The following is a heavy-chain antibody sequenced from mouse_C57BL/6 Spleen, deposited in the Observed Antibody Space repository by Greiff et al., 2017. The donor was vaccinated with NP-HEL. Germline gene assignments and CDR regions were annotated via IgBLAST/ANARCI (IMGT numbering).Heavy chain of an antibody. CDR2: IWSGGST. D-gene: IGHD3-2*02. CDR3: ARGGAAQATSFAY. Sequence: VKLVESGPGLVQPSQSLSITCTVSGFSLTSYGVHWVRQSPGKGLEWLGVIWSGGSTDSNAAFLSRLIISKDNPKSQVFFKMNSLQADDTAIYYCARGGAAQATSFAYWGKGTQVTVAA. CDR1: GFSLTSYG. V-gene: IGHV2-2*01. J-gene: IGHJ3*01.